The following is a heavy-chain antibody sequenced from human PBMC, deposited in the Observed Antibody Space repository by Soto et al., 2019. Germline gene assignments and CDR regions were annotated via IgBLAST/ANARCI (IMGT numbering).Heavy chain of an antibody. V-gene: IGHV3-53*01. J-gene: IGHJ4*02. CDR2: IYSGDNT. Sequence: GGSLRLSCAASGFTVSSNYMSWVRQAPGKGLEWLSVIYSGDNTYYADSVKGRFTISRDNFKNTLYLQMNSLRAEDTAVYYCARVERGITIFGVVIPPFDYWGQGTLVTVSS. CDR1: GFTVSSNY. D-gene: IGHD3-3*01. CDR3: ARVERGITIFGVVIPPFDY.